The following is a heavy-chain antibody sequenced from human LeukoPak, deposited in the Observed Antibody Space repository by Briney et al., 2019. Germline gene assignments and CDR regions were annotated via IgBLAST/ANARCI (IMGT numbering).Heavy chain of an antibody. CDR2: IYTSGST. CDR3: ARVVMWELDYYFDY. CDR1: GGSISSYY. J-gene: IGHJ4*02. D-gene: IGHD1-26*01. V-gene: IGHV4-4*07. Sequence: PSETLSLTCTVSGGSISSYYGSWIRQPAGKGLEWIGRIYTSGSTNYNPSLKSRVTMSVDTPKNQFSLKLSSVTAADTAVYYCARVVMWELDYYFDYWGQGTLVTVSS.